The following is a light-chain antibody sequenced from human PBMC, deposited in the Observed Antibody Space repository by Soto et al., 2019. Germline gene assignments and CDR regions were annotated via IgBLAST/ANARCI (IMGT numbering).Light chain of an antibody. J-gene: IGKJ1*01. CDR2: GAS. Sequence: EIVLTQSPGTLSLSPGERATLSCRASQSVSSSHLAWYQQKPGQAPRLLIYGASSRATGIPDRFSGSGSGTDFTLTINRLEPEDFAVYYCHPYGSSRTFGQGTKV. CDR1: QSVSSSH. CDR3: HPYGSSRT. V-gene: IGKV3-20*01.